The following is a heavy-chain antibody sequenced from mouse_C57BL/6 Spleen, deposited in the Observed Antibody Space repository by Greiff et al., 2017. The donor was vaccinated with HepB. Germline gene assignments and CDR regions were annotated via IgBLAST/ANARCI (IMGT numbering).Heavy chain of an antibody. J-gene: IGHJ3*01. D-gene: IGHD1-1*01. Sequence: EVQLVESGGDLVKPGGSLKLSCAASGFTFSSYGMSWVRQTPDKRLEWVATISSGGSYTYYPDSVKGRFTISRDNAKNTLYLQMSSLKSEDTAMYYCARQDYYGSSYLAYWGQGTLVTVSA. CDR3: ARQDYYGSSYLAY. V-gene: IGHV5-6*01. CDR2: ISSGGSYT. CDR1: GFTFSSYG.